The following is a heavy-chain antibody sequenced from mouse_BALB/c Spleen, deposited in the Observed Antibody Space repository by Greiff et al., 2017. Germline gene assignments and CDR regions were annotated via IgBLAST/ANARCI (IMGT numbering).Heavy chain of an antibody. J-gene: IGHJ4*01. D-gene: IGHD2-4*01. CDR2: IDPENGDT. CDR3: NAVIYYDYGYAMDY. CDR1: GFNIKDYY. Sequence: VQLKQSGAELVRSGASVKLSCTASGFNIKDYYMHWVKQRPEQGLEWIGWIDPENGDTEYAPKFQGKATMTADTSSNTAYLQLSSLTSEDTAVYYCNAVIYYDYGYAMDYWGQGTSVTVSS. V-gene: IGHV14-4*02.